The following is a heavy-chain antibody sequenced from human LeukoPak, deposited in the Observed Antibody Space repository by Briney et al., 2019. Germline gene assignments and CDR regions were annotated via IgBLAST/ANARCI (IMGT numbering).Heavy chain of an antibody. CDR3: AKDLKWVHLWSRGDY. J-gene: IGHJ4*02. CDR1: GFTFSSYE. D-gene: IGHD5-18*01. CDR2: ISDRGTGI. Sequence: GGSLRLSCVGSGFTFSSYEFNWVRQAPGKGLEWVSYISDRGTGIYYADSLKGRFTISRDDAKNSVYLQMNSLRAEDTALYYCAKDLKWVHLWSRGDYWGQGTLVTVSS. V-gene: IGHV3-48*03.